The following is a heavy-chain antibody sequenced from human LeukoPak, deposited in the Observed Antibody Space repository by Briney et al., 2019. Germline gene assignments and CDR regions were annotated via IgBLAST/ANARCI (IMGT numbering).Heavy chain of an antibody. Sequence: PSETLSLTCAVYGGSFSGYYWSWIRQPPGKGLEWIGEINHSGSTNYSPSLKSRLTISVDTSKNQFSLKLSSVTAADTAVYYCARDRYSSGWQHYYYMDVWGKGTTVTVSS. CDR2: INHSGST. D-gene: IGHD6-19*01. CDR3: ARDRYSSGWQHYYYMDV. CDR1: GGSFSGYY. V-gene: IGHV4-34*01. J-gene: IGHJ6*03.